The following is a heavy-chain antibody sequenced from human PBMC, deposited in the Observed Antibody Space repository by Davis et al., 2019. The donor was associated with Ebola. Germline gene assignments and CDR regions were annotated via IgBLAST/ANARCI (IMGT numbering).Heavy chain of an antibody. Sequence: MPSETLSLTCTVSGGSISSSSYYWGWIRQPPGKGLEWIGSIYYSGSTYYNPSLKSRVTISVYTSKNQFSLKLSSVTAADTAVYYCARQIIGRHYVWGSYRLPYYFDYWGQGTLVTVSS. CDR1: GGSISSSSYY. CDR3: ARQIIGRHYVWGSYRLPYYFDY. D-gene: IGHD3-16*02. V-gene: IGHV4-39*01. CDR2: IYYSGST. J-gene: IGHJ4*02.